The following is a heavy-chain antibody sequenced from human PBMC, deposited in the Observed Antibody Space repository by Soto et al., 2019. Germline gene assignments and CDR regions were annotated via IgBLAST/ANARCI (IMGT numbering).Heavy chain of an antibody. Sequence: SVKVSCKASGGTFSSYTISWVRQAPGQGLEWMGRIIPILGIANYAQKFQGRVTITADKSTSTAYMELSSLRSEDTAVYYCAREAGYGDYAFVYWGQGTLVTVSS. J-gene: IGHJ4*02. D-gene: IGHD4-17*01. V-gene: IGHV1-69*04. CDR2: IIPILGIA. CDR3: AREAGYGDYAFVY. CDR1: GGTFSSYT.